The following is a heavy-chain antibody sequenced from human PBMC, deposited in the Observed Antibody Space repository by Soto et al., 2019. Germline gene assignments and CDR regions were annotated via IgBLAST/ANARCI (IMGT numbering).Heavy chain of an antibody. CDR1: GYSFTSYW. Sequence: GESLKISCKGSGYSFTSYWISWVRQMPGKGLEWMGRIDPSDSYTNYSPSFQGHVTISADKSISTAYLQWSSLKASDTAMYHCARWSTNLYLVYYYYGMDGWGQGTTVTVFS. CDR2: IDPSDSYT. CDR3: ARWSTNLYLVYYYYGMDG. J-gene: IGHJ6*02. V-gene: IGHV5-10-1*01. D-gene: IGHD2-8*01.